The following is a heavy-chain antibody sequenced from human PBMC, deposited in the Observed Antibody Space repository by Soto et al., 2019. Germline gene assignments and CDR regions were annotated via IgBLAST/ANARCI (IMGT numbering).Heavy chain of an antibody. V-gene: IGHV3-23*01. Sequence: EVQLLESGGGLVQPGGSLRICCAASGFTFSNHAMSWVRQAPGKGLEWVSAITGTGGSTYYGDSVRGRFTISRDNPKNTLYLQMNSLRAEDTAVYYCAKEVFRGVHFDDWGQGALVTVSS. D-gene: IGHD3-10*01. CDR1: GFTFSNHA. CDR3: AKEVFRGVHFDD. CDR2: ITGTGGST. J-gene: IGHJ4*02.